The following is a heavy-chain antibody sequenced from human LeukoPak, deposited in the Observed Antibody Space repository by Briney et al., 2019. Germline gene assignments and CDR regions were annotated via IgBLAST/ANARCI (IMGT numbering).Heavy chain of an antibody. D-gene: IGHD3-3*01. CDR3: ARGLFGVVIIGYNWFDP. CDR1: GGSFSGYY. CDR2: INHSGST. Sequence: SETLSLTCAVYGGSFSGYYWSWIRQPPGKGLEWIGEINHSGSTNYNPSLKSRVTMSVDTSKNQFSLKLSSVTAADTAVYYCARGLFGVVIIGYNWFDPWGQGTLVTVSS. V-gene: IGHV4-34*01. J-gene: IGHJ5*02.